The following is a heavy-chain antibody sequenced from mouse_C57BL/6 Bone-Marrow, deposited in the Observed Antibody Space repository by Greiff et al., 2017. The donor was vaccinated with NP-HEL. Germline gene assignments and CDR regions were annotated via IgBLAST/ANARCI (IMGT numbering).Heavy chain of an antibody. J-gene: IGHJ3*01. V-gene: IGHV1-19*01. Sequence: EVQVVESGPVLVKPGASVKMSCKASGYTFTDYNMNWVKQSNGKSLEWIGVINPYNGGTSYNQKFKGKATLTVDKSSSTAYMELNSLTSEDSAVYYCARPAYWGQGTLVTVSA. CDR2: INPYNGGT. CDR3: ARPAY. CDR1: GYTFTDYN.